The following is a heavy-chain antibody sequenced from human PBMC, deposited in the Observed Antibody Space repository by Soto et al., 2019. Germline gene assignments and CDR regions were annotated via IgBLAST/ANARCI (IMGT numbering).Heavy chain of an antibody. V-gene: IGHV3-21*01. CDR2: ISKSSRYI. CDR3: TRDYYDSFFDY. CDR1: GFTFSSYS. D-gene: IGHD3-22*01. Sequence: GGSLRLSCAASGFTFSSYSMNWVRQAPGKGLEWVSSISKSSRYIYYADSVKGRFTISRDNAKNSLYLQMNSLRAENTAVYYWTRDYYDSFFDYWGQGTLGTVSS. J-gene: IGHJ4*02.